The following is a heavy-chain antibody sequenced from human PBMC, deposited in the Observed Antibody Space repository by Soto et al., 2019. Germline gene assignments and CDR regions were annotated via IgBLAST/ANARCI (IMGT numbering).Heavy chain of an antibody. Sequence: SETLSLTCTVSGVSIRSTDYYWSWIRQAPGRGLEWIGYVYYTGSTYYNPSLMSRLTISVDTSKNQFSLKLTSVTAAETAVYYCVRTAREGAVAPHWFDRWGQGTQVTVSS. D-gene: IGHD2-21*02. J-gene: IGHJ5*02. V-gene: IGHV4-30-4*01. CDR3: VRTAREGAVAPHWFDR. CDR2: VYYTGST. CDR1: GVSIRSTDYY.